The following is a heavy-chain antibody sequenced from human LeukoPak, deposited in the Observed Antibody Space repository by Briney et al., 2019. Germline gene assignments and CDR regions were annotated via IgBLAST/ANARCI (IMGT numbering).Heavy chain of an antibody. J-gene: IGHJ4*02. Sequence: PGGSLRLSCAASGFTFSSYGMHWVRQAPGKGLEWVAVISYDGSNKYYADSVKGRFTISRDNSKNTLYLQMNSLRAEDTAVYYCAKDLMGAQGYWGQGTLVTVSS. CDR2: ISYDGSNK. CDR3: AKDLMGAQGY. CDR1: GFTFSSYG. V-gene: IGHV3-30*18. D-gene: IGHD1-26*01.